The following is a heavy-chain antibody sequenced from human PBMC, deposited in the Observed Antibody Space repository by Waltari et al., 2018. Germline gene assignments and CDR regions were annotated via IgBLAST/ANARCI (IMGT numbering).Heavy chain of an antibody. J-gene: IGHJ5*02. D-gene: IGHD6-19*01. CDR3: ARRKQWMGYRWFDP. CDR1: GGSIRSSSYY. CDR2: IYDSGGT. Sequence: LQLQESGPGLVKPSETLSLTCTVSGGSIRSSSYYWGWIRQPPGEGRGGIGSIYDSGGTYYNPALKSGVTISGDTSKNQFSLKRICVTAADTAVYYCARRKQWMGYRWFDPWGQGTLVTVSS. V-gene: IGHV4-39*01.